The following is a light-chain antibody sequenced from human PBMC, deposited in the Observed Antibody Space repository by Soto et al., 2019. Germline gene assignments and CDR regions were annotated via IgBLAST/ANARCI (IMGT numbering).Light chain of an antibody. CDR3: GSWDSSLSAYV. V-gene: IGLV1-51*01. CDR2: DDN. CDR1: SSNIGGNS. Sequence: QSVLTQPPSVSAAPGQKVTISCSGSSSNIGGNSVSWYQHLPGTAPKLLIYDDNKPPSGIPDRFSGSKSGTSATLGITGFQTGDEADYYCGSWDSSLSAYVFGTGTKVTVL. J-gene: IGLJ1*01.